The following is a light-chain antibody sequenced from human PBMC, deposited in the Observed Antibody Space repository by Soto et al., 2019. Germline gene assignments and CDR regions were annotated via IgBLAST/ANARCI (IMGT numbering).Light chain of an antibody. V-gene: IGKV3-15*01. CDR2: AAS. CDR3: HQYYNWPPYT. J-gene: IGKJ1*01. Sequence: EIVLTQSPATLSLSPWERATLSCRASQSVSSNVAWYQQKRGQAPRLLIYAASTRATGVPARFSGSGSGTEFTLSISSLQSEDFAVYYCHQYYNWPPYTFGQGTKVDIK. CDR1: QSVSSN.